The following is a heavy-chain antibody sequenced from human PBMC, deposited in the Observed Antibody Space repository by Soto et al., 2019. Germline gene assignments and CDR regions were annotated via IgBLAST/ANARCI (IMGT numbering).Heavy chain of an antibody. CDR1: GGSFSGYY. D-gene: IGHD2-15*01. V-gene: IGHV4-34*01. J-gene: IGHJ1*01. CDR3: ARGPKYEVYCSGGSCYSYTKSARAEYFQH. Sequence: QVQLQQWGAGLLKPSETLSLTCAVYGGSFSGYYWSWIRQPPGKGLEWIGEINHSGSTNYNPSLKSRVTISVDTSKNQFSLKLSSVTAADTAVYYCARGPKYEVYCSGGSCYSYTKSARAEYFQHWGQGTLVTVSS. CDR2: INHSGST.